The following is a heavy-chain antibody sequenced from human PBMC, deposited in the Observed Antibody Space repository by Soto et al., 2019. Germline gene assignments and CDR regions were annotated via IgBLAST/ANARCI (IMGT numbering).Heavy chain of an antibody. J-gene: IGHJ5*02. CDR2: INPNSGAT. V-gene: IGHV1-2*02. Sequence: QVQLVQSGAEVKKPGASVKVSCKASGYTFTGYFMHWVRQAPGQGLEWMGWINPNSGATKYAQKFQGRVTLSRDTSIRTAYMELTGLRSDDTAVSYCARGGGTILAPLPWGQGTQVTVSS. CDR3: ARGGGTILAPLP. D-gene: IGHD3-3*01. CDR1: GYTFTGYF.